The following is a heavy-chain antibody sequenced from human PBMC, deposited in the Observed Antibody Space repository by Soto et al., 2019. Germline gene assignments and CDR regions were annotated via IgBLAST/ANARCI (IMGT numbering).Heavy chain of an antibody. D-gene: IGHD6-25*01. CDR1: GGTFSSYA. Sequence: ASVKVSCKASGGTFSSYAISWVRQAPGQGLEWMGGIIPIFGNTGYAQKFQGRVTMTRNTSISTAYMELSSLRSEDAAVYYCARGPLYSSGWTGYYYYYMDVWGKGTTVTVSS. V-gene: IGHV1-8*02. CDR3: ARGPLYSSGWTGYYYYYMDV. J-gene: IGHJ6*03. CDR2: IIPIFGNT.